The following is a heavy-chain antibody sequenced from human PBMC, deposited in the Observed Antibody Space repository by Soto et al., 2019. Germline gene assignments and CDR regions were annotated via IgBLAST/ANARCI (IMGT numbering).Heavy chain of an antibody. D-gene: IGHD3-3*01. Sequence: PGGSLRLSCAASGFTLSSSGMHWVRQAPGTGLQWVAVLSYDGITQYYADSVKGRFTVSRDDSKNTLYLQMNSLRAEDTAVSYCATESITTMQPGRPYCGPGTLVTVSS. CDR2: LSYDGITQ. J-gene: IGHJ4*02. CDR1: GFTLSSSG. CDR3: ATESITTMQPGRPY. V-gene: IGHV3-30*03.